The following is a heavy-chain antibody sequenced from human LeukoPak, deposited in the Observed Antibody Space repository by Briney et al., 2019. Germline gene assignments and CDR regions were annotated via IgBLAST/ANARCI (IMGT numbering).Heavy chain of an antibody. CDR3: ARSLRSGYTDY. J-gene: IGHJ4*02. CDR1: GGSISSHY. V-gene: IGHV4-59*11. D-gene: IGHD3-3*01. Sequence: PSETLSLTCTVSGGSISSHYWSWIRQPPGKGLEWIGYIYYSGSTNYNPSLKSRVTISVDTSKNQFSLKLSSVTAADTAVYYCARSLRSGYTDYWGQGTLVIVSS. CDR2: IYYSGST.